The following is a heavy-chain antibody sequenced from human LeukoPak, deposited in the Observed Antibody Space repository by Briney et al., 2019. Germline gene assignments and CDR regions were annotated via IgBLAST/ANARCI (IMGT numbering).Heavy chain of an antibody. CDR3: AKITPGDYARERFNWFDP. Sequence: SETLSLTCSVSGGSIRSTTYYWGWIRQPPGKGLEWIVSIYSGNTYYSPSLMSRVTISVDTSKNQFSLNLSSVTAADTAVYYCAKITPGDYARERFNWFDPWGQGTLVTVSS. V-gene: IGHV4-39*07. D-gene: IGHD4-17*01. J-gene: IGHJ5*02. CDR2: IYSGNT. CDR1: GGSIRSTTYY.